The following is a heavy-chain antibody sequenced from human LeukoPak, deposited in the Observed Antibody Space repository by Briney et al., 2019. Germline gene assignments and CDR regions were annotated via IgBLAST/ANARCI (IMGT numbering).Heavy chain of an antibody. CDR1: GFSFKDYY. V-gene: IGHV3-11*01. D-gene: IGHD6-13*01. CDR2: INVNGGAM. J-gene: IGHJ4*02. Sequence: SGGSLRLSCAASGFSFKDYYFSWIRQAPGKGLEWVSFINVNGGAMYYADFVKGRFTISRDNAKSSLYLEMNSLRVEDTAVYYCARGPRILAAGSYYFDYWGQGSLVTVSS. CDR3: ARGPRILAAGSYYFDY.